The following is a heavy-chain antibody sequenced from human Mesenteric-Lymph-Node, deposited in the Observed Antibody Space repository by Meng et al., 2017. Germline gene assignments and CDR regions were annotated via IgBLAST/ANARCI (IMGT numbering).Heavy chain of an antibody. Sequence: VSVKVSCKASGYIFTDYYMHWVRQAPGLGLEGVGRIKPDSGDTDYAQKFQGRVSMTRDTSTGTAYLELNSLTSDDTAVYFCARDGMSVTGTRYYTYVMGDWGQGSTVTVSS. CDR3: ARDGMSVTGTRYYTYVMGD. D-gene: IGHD6-19*01. J-gene: IGHJ6*02. CDR1: GYIFTDYY. CDR2: IKPDSGDT. V-gene: IGHV1-2*06.